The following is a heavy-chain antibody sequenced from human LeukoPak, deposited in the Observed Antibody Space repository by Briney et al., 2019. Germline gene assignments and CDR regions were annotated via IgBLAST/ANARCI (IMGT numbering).Heavy chain of an antibody. CDR3: ATLHRVDQPYFDY. Sequence: PSETLSLTCTVSGGSISSSSYYWGWIRQPPGKGLEWIGSIYYSGSTYYNPSLKSRVTISVDTSKNQFSPKLSSVTAADTAVYYCATLHRVDQPYFDYWGQGTLVTVSS. D-gene: IGHD1-14*01. V-gene: IGHV4-39*01. CDR2: IYYSGST. J-gene: IGHJ4*02. CDR1: GGSISSSSYY.